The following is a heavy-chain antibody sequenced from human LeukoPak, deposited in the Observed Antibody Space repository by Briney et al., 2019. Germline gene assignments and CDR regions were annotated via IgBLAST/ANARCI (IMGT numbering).Heavy chain of an antibody. CDR1: GFTFSSYA. CDR2: MSGSGDTI. V-gene: IGHV3-23*01. Sequence: GGSLRLSCAASGFTFSSYAMSWVRQVPGKGLEWVSVMSGSGDTIQYADSVNGRFTISRDNSNNRLYLQMNSLRAEDTAVYFCAKPQNYLDAFDIWGQGTTVIVSS. CDR3: AKPQNYLDAFDI. J-gene: IGHJ3*02. D-gene: IGHD5-24*01.